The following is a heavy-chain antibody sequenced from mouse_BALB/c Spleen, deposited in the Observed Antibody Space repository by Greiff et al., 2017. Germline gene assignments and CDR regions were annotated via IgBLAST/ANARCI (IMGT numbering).Heavy chain of an antibody. J-gene: IGHJ2*01. D-gene: IGHD2-14*01. V-gene: IGHV14-3*02. CDR2: IDPANGNT. CDR3: AREGYDAYFDY. Sequence: VQLKESGAELVKPGASVKLSCTASGFNIKDTYMHWVKQRPEQGLEWIGRIDPANGNTKYDPKFQGKATITADTSSNTAYLQLSSLTSEDTAVYYCAREGYDAYFDYWGQGTTLTVSS. CDR1: GFNIKDTY.